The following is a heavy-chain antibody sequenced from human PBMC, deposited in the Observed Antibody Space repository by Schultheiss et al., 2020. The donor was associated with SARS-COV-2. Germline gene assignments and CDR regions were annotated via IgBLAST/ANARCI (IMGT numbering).Heavy chain of an antibody. D-gene: IGHD3-22*01. V-gene: IGHV5-51*01. CDR2: IYRGDSDT. J-gene: IGHJ6*03. Sequence: GESLKISCQGSGYSFTSNWIGWVRQMPGKGLELKGIIYRGDSDTRYSPSFQGQVTISADKSIRTAYLQWSSLKASDTAMYYCARPARVSSGYYKRYYYYYMDVWGKGTTVTVSS. CDR3: ARPARVSSGYYKRYYYYYMDV. CDR1: GYSFTSNW.